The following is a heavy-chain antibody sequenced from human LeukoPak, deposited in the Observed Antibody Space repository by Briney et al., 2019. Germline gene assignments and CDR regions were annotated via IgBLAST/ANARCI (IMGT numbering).Heavy chain of an antibody. CDR3: ARGWYGDYAIDD. D-gene: IGHD4-17*01. CDR2: IYHSGST. V-gene: IGHV4-30-2*01. CDR1: GGSISSVGYY. Sequence: SETLSLTCTVSGGSISSVGYYWSWIRQPPGKGLEWIGYIYHSGSTYYNPSLKSRVTISVDRSKNQFFLKLTSVTAADTAVYYCARGWYGDYAIDDWGQGTLVTVSS. J-gene: IGHJ4*02.